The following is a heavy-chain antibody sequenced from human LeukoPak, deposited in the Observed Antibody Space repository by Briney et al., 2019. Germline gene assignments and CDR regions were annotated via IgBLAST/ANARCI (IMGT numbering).Heavy chain of an antibody. CDR1: GFTFSTNE. CDR2: ISSSIGIT. J-gene: IGHJ3*01. CDR3: ARGGYCSGGSCYPFNAFDE. D-gene: IGHD2-15*01. Sequence: PGGSLRLSCAASGFTFSTNEMNWVRQAPGKGLEWVSYISSSIGITYYADSAKGRFTISRDNAKNSLYLQMNSLRAKDTAVYYCARGGYCSGGSCYPFNAFDEWGQGTMVTVSS. V-gene: IGHV3-48*03.